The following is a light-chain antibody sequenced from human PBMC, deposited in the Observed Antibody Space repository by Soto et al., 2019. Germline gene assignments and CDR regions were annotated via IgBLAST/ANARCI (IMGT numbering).Light chain of an antibody. CDR2: DAS. CDR1: QNVYNN. CDR3: QQCRNWPLT. J-gene: IGKJ4*01. V-gene: IGKV3-15*01. Sequence: EIVMTQSPATLSVSPGEGATLSCKASQNVYNNLAWYQQRPGQPPMLLIYDASTRATGISARFSGSGYGTEFTLTISSLQSEDFAVYFCQQCRNWPLTFGGGTKVEIK.